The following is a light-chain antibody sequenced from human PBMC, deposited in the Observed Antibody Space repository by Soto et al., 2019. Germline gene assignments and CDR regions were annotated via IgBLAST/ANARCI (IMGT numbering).Light chain of an antibody. V-gene: IGLV4-69*01. CDR1: SGHSSYA. J-gene: IGLJ2*01. CDR3: QTWGTGSVV. CDR2: LNSDGSH. Sequence: QSVLTQSPSASASLGASVKLTCTLSSGHSSYATAWHQQQPEKGPRYLMKLNSDGSHSKGDGIPDRFSGSSSGAERYLTISSLQSEDEADYYCQTWGTGSVVFGGGTKLTVL.